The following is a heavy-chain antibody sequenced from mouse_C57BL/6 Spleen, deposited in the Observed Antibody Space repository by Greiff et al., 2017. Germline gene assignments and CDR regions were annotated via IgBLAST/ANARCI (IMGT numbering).Heavy chain of an antibody. D-gene: IGHD2-4*01. CDR3: ARCSYDYDGVVDY. V-gene: IGHV1-81*01. Sequence: QVQLQQSGAELARPGASVKLSCKASGYTFTSYGISWVKQRTGQGLEWIGEIYPRSGNTYYNEKFKGKATLTEDKSSSTAYMELRSLTSEDSAVYFCARCSYDYDGVVDYWGQGTTLTVSA. J-gene: IGHJ2*01. CDR2: IYPRSGNT. CDR1: GYTFTSYG.